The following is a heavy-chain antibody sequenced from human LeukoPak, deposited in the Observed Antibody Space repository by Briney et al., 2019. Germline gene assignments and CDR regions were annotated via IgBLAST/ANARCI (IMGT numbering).Heavy chain of an antibody. CDR2: ISGSGGST. J-gene: IGHJ4*02. CDR1: GFTFSSYA. V-gene: IGHV3-23*01. Sequence: SGGSLRLSCAASGFTFSSYAMSWVRQAPGKGLEWVSAISGSGGSTYYADSVKGRFTISRDNSKNTLYLQMNSLRAEDTAVYYCAKVSHAYCGGDCFLYYFDYWGQGTLVTVSS. CDR3: AKVSHAYCGGDCFLYYFDY. D-gene: IGHD2-21*02.